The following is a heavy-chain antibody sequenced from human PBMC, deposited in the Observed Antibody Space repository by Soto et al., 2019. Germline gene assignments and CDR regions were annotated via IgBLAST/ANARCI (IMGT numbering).Heavy chain of an antibody. Sequence: ASVKVSCKASGYTFTSYDINWVRQATGQGLEWMGWMNPNSGNTGYAQKFQGRVTMTGNTSISTAYMELSSLRSEDTAVYYCARAGDSGYDYGEGGYYGMDVWGQGTTVTVSS. CDR2: MNPNSGNT. D-gene: IGHD5-12*01. V-gene: IGHV1-8*01. J-gene: IGHJ6*02. CDR3: ARAGDSGYDYGEGGYYGMDV. CDR1: GYTFTSYD.